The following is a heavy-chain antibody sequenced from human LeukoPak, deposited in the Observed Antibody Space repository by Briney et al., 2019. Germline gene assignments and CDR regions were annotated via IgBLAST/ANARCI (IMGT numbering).Heavy chain of an antibody. J-gene: IGHJ5*02. CDR2: INHSGSI. Sequence: PSETLSLTCAVYGGSFSGYYWSWIRQPPGKGLEWIGEINHSGSINYNPSLKSRVTISVDTSKNQFSLKLSSVTAADTAVYYCARGAYILLWFGELLWTGWFDPWGQGTLVTVSS. CDR3: ARGAYILLWFGELLWTGWFDP. CDR1: GGSFSGYY. V-gene: IGHV4-34*01. D-gene: IGHD3-10*01.